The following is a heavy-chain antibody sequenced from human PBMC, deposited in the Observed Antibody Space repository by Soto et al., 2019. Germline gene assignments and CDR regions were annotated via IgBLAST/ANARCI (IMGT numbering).Heavy chain of an antibody. CDR3: ARNGTLTGYSYGMDV. Sequence: QVQLVQSGAELRKPGSSVKVSCKASGGTFSDFTINWVRRAPGQRLEWMGGIIPIFDTVNYAEKFQGRVTITADESTSTSFMEVSSLRSEDTAVYYCARNGTLTGYSYGMDVWGQGTMVTVSS. V-gene: IGHV1-69*01. CDR2: IIPIFDTV. CDR1: GGTFSDFT. J-gene: IGHJ6*02. D-gene: IGHD1-1*01.